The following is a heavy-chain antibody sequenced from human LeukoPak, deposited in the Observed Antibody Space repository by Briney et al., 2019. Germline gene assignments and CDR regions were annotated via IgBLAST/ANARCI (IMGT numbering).Heavy chain of an antibody. CDR2: INPSGGRI. CDR1: GYTFTSYY. D-gene: IGHD3-22*01. Sequence: ASVKVSCKASGYTFTSYYMHWVRQAPGQGLEWMAIINPSGGRISYAQKFQGRVTTTRDTSTSTVYMELSSLRSEDTAVYYCARDPRPSYDSSGYYYPGDYWGQGTLVTVSS. J-gene: IGHJ4*02. CDR3: ARDPRPSYDSSGYYYPGDY. V-gene: IGHV1-46*01.